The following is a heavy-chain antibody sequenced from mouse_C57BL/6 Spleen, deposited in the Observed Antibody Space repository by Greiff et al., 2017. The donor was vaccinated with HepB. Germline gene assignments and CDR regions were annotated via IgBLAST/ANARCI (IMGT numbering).Heavy chain of an antibody. Sequence: EVKVEESGGGLVQPGGSMKLSCVASGFTFSNYWMNWVRQSPEKGLEWVAQIRLKSDNYATHYAESVKGRFTISRDDSKSSVYLQMNNLRAEDTGIYYCTVDGYSHFDYWGQGTTLTVSS. V-gene: IGHV6-3*01. CDR1: GFTFSNYW. CDR2: IRLKSDNYAT. D-gene: IGHD2-3*01. CDR3: TVDGYSHFDY. J-gene: IGHJ2*01.